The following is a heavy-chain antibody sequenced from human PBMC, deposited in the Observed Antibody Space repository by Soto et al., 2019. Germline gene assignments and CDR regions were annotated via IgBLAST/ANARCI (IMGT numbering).Heavy chain of an antibody. D-gene: IGHD3-10*01. Sequence: ASVKVSCKASGYTFTSYAMHWVRQAPGQRLEWMGWINAGNGNTKYSQKFQGRVTITRDTSASTAYMELSSLRSEDTAVYYCARDKGAGSGSNYYYGMDVWGQGTTVTVSS. V-gene: IGHV1-3*01. CDR3: ARDKGAGSGSNYYYGMDV. CDR2: INAGNGNT. J-gene: IGHJ6*02. CDR1: GYTFTSYA.